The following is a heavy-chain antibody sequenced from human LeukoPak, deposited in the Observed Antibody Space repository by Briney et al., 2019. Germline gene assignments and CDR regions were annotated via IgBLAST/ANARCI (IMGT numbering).Heavy chain of an antibody. Sequence: SETLSLTCTVSGDSISSYYWSWIRQPPGTGLEWIGYIYYAGITKYNPSLQSRVTMSVDTSKNQFSQKLTSVTAADAAVYYCARYCSTSGTKAFGIWGQGTMVTVSS. CDR3: ARYCSTSGTKAFGI. CDR1: GDSISSYY. CDR2: IYYAGIT. J-gene: IGHJ3*02. V-gene: IGHV4-59*01. D-gene: IGHD3-10*01.